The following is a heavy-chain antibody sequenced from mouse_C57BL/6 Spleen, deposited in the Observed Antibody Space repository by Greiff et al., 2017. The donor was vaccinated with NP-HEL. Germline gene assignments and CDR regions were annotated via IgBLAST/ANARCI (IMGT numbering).Heavy chain of an antibody. CDR3: ASRSSSGWLYYAMGN. CDR1: GYTFTSYW. Sequence: QVQLQQPGAELVKPGASVKLSCKASGYTFTSYWMHWVKQRPGRGLEWIGRIDPNGGGTKYNEKFKSKATLTVDTPSSTAYMQLSSLTSEDSAVYYCASRSSSGWLYYAMGNGGKGTSVTVSS. J-gene: IGHJ4*01. CDR2: IDPNGGGT. V-gene: IGHV1-72*01. D-gene: IGHD3-2*02.